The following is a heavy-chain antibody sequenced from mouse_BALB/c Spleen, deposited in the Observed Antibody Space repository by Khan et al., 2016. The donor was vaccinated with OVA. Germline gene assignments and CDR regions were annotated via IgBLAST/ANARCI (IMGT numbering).Heavy chain of an antibody. J-gene: IGHJ1*01. D-gene: IGHD1-1*02. CDR2: LNTYTEEP. CDR1: GYTFTNYG. V-gene: IGHV9-3-1*01. Sequence: QIQLVQSGPELKKPGETVKISCKASGYTFTNYGMNWVKQAPGKGLKWMGWLNTYTEEPTYADDFKGRFAFSLETSASTAYLQINNLKNEDTATYFCASGGYWYFDVWGAGTTVTVSS. CDR3: ASGGYWYFDV.